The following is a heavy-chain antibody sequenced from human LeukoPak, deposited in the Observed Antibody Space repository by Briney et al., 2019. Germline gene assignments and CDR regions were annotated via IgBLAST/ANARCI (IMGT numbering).Heavy chain of an antibody. J-gene: IGHJ4*02. D-gene: IGHD5-24*01. V-gene: IGHV3-30-3*01. CDR3: ARDHEMATTNYFDY. CDR1: GFTFSNYA. CDR2: ISYDGSNK. Sequence: GRSLRLSCAASGFTFSNYAMHWVRQAPGKGLEWVAVISYDGSNKYYADSVKGRFSISRDNAKNMLYLQMNSLRAEDTAVFYCARDHEMATTNYFDYWGQETLVTVSS.